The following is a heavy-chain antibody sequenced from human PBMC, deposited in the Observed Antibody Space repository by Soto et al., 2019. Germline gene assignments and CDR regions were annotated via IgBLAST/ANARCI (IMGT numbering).Heavy chain of an antibody. CDR3: AREGCSGCSCYSHFDY. J-gene: IGHJ4*02. V-gene: IGHV1-46*01. Sequence: ASVKVSCKASGYTFTSYYMHWVRQAPGQGLEWMGIINPSGGSTSYAQKFQGRVTMTRDTSTSTVYMELSSLRSEDTAVYYCAREGCSGCSCYSHFDYWGQGTLVTVSS. CDR2: INPSGGST. CDR1: GYTFTSYY. D-gene: IGHD2-15*01.